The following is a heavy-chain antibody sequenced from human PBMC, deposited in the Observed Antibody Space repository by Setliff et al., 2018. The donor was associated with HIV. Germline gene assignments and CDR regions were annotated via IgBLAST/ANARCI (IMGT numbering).Heavy chain of an antibody. CDR3: ARAPLSGGSFGWFDP. V-gene: IGHV4-39*07. D-gene: IGHD2-15*01. CDR1: GGSINRSNYY. Sequence: SSETLSLTCTVPGGSINRSNYYWGWIRQPPGKGLEWIGTISYTGSTYHSPSLESRVTISIDTSKNQFSLKLSSVTAADTAVYYCARAPLSGGSFGWFDPWGQGTLVTVSS. J-gene: IGHJ5*02. CDR2: ISYTGST.